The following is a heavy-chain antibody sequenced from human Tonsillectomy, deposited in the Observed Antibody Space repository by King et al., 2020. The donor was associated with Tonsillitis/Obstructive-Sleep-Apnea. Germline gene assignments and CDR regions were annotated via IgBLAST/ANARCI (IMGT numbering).Heavy chain of an antibody. CDR1: GGSFSGYY. D-gene: IGHD2-2*01. J-gene: IGHJ4*02. Sequence: QVQLQQWGAGLLKPSETLSLTCAVYGGSFSGYYWSWIRQPPGKGLEWIGKINHSGTTNYNPSLKSRVTISVDTSKNQFSLKLSSVTAADTAVYYCARGDIVVVPARPDYWGQGTLVTVSS. CDR3: ARGDIVVVPARPDY. V-gene: IGHV4-34*01. CDR2: INHSGTT.